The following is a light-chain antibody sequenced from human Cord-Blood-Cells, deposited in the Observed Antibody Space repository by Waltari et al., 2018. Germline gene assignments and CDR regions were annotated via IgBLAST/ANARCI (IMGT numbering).Light chain of an antibody. CDR1: QGLLHSNGYNY. V-gene: IGKV2-28*01. CDR2: LGS. J-gene: IGKJ2*01. Sequence: IVMTQSPLSLPVTPGEPASISCRSSQGLLHSNGYNYLDWYLQKPGQSPQLLIYLGSNRASGVPDRFSGSGSGTDFTLKISRVEADDVGVYYCMQALQTPPYTFGQGTKLEIK. CDR3: MQALQTPPYT.